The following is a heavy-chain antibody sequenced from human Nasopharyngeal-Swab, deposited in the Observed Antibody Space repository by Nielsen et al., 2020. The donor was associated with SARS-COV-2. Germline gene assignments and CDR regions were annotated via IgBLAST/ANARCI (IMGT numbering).Heavy chain of an antibody. CDR3: ARHFYSRSSRLLYLDY. J-gene: IGHJ4*02. V-gene: IGHV1-3*01. D-gene: IGHD6-6*01. Sequence: ASVKVSCKVYGYSIISYAIHWVRQAPGQGLEWMGWIDGGNGNTKYSQKFQDRVTFTRDTSADTAYMELSSLRSEDTAVYFCARHFYSRSSRLLYLDYWGQGTLVTVSS. CDR1: GYSIISYA. CDR2: IDGGNGNT.